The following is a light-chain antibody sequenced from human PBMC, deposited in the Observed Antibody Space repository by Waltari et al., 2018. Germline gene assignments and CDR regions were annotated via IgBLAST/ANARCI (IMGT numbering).Light chain of an antibody. CDR1: SSNIRAGYD. V-gene: IGLV1-40*01. CDR3: QSYDSSLSGGV. Sequence: QSVLTQPPSVSGAPGQRVTISCTGRSSNIRAGYDVPWYQQLPGTAPKLLIHGNSNRPSGVPDRFSGSKSGTSASLAITGLQAEDEADYYCQSYDSSLSGGVFGGGTKLTVL. J-gene: IGLJ2*01. CDR2: GNS.